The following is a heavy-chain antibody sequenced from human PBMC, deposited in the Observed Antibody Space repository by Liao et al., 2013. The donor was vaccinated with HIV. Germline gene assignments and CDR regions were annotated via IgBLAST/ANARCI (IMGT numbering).Heavy chain of an antibody. CDR2: INHSGST. D-gene: IGHD2-21*02. Sequence: QVQLQQWGAGLLKPSETLSLTCAVYGGSFSGYYWSWIRQPPGKGLEWIGEINHSGSTNYNPSLKSRVTISVDTSKNQLSLKLSSVTAADTAVYYCARGRRGLSWGDLRNWGQGTLVTVSS. J-gene: IGHJ4*02. CDR1: GGSFSGYY. V-gene: IGHV4-34*01. CDR3: ARGRRGLSWGDLRN.